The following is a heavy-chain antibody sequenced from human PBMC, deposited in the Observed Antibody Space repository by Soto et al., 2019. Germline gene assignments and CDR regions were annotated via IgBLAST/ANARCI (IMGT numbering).Heavy chain of an antibody. CDR1: GGPFSSYA. CDR3: ARSFPLGVTFDY. V-gene: IGHV1-69*13. D-gene: IGHD3-3*01. J-gene: IGHJ4*02. Sequence: ASLKVSCKSSGGPFSSYAISWVRQAPGQGLEWMGGIIPIFGTANYAQKFQGRVTITADESTSTAYMELSSLRSEDTAVYYCARSFPLGVTFDYWGQGTLVTVSS. CDR2: IIPIFGTA.